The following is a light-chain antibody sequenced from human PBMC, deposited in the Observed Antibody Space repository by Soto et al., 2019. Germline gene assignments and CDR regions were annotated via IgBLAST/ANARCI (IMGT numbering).Light chain of an antibody. CDR3: GTWDSSLSAWV. Sequence: QSVLTQPPSVSAAPGQKVTISSSGSSSNIGNNYVSWYQQLPGTAPKLLIYDNNKRPSGIPDRFSGSKSGTSATLGITGLQTGDEADYYCGTWDSSLSAWVFGGGTQLTVL. J-gene: IGLJ3*02. V-gene: IGLV1-51*01. CDR2: DNN. CDR1: SSNIGNNY.